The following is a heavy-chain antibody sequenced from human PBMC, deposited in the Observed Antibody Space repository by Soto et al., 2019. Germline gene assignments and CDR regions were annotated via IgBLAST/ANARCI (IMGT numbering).Heavy chain of an antibody. J-gene: IGHJ1*01. Sequence: GGSLRLSCAASGFTFDDYGMSWVRQAPGKGLEWVSGIKWNGGRTGYADSVKGRFTISRDNSKNTLYLQMNSLRAEDTAVYYCAKERVGGIVVVTGFQHWGQGTLVTVSS. V-gene: IGHV3-20*04. CDR2: IKWNGGRT. CDR1: GFTFDDYG. D-gene: IGHD2-21*02. CDR3: AKERVGGIVVVTGFQH.